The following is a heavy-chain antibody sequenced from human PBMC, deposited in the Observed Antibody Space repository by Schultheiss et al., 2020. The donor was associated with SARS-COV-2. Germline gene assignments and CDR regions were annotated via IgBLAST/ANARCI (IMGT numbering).Heavy chain of an antibody. Sequence: GGSLRLSCAASGFTVSSNYMSWVRQAPGKGLEWVGFIRSKAYGGTTEYAASVKGRFTISRDDSKSIAYLQMNSLKTEDTAVYYCTREEYSYGFDYWGQGTLVTVSS. V-gene: IGHV3-49*04. CDR2: IRSKAYGGTT. D-gene: IGHD5-18*01. CDR3: TREEYSYGFDY. CDR1: GFTVSSNY. J-gene: IGHJ4*02.